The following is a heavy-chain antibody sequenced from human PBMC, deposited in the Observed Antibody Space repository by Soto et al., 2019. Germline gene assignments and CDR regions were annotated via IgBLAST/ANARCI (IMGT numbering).Heavy chain of an antibody. Sequence: QVQLVQSGAEVKKPGSSVKVACKASGGIFSNYVLNWVRQAPGQGLEWMGGIIPIFGTGNYAQKFQGRVTITADESTTPASMELRGLSSEDTAVYYCARRYYNSSGYFDYWGQGTLVTVSS. CDR3: ARRYYNSSGYFDY. CDR2: IIPIFGTG. CDR1: GGIFSNYV. V-gene: IGHV1-69*01. J-gene: IGHJ4*02. D-gene: IGHD3-22*01.